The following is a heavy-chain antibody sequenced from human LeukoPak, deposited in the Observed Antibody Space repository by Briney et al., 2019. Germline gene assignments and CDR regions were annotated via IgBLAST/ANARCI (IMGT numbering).Heavy chain of an antibody. CDR1: GGSISSYY. D-gene: IGHD2-15*01. V-gene: IGHV4-59*01. Sequence: SETLSLTCTVSGGSISSYYWSWIRQPPGKGLEWIGYIYYSGSTNYNPSLKSRVTISVDTSKNQFSLKLSSVTAADTAVYYCARDLGWHCSDGSCYKVGSNWFDPWGQGTLVTVSS. CDR3: ARDLGWHCSDGSCYKVGSNWFDP. CDR2: IYYSGST. J-gene: IGHJ5*02.